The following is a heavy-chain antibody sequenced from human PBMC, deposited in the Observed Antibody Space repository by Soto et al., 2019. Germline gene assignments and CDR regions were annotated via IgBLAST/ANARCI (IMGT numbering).Heavy chain of an antibody. V-gene: IGHV1-18*04. CDR2: ISGYSGNA. D-gene: IGHD4-17*01. J-gene: IGHJ4*02. Sequence: QVQVMQSGAEVKKPGDSVKVSCKTSGYIFSDYGINWVRQAPGQGLEWTGWISGYSGNANLAQKFQGRVTMTTDKSTRTAYMELRRLRSDDTAVYYCAKRTSGTTWVESDYWGQGTLVTVSS. CDR3: AKRTSGTTWVESDY. CDR1: GYIFSDYG.